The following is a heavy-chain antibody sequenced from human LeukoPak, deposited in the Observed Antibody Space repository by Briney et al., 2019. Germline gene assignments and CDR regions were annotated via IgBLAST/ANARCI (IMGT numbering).Heavy chain of an antibody. J-gene: IGHJ3*02. CDR1: GFTFSSSW. D-gene: IGHD3-10*01. Sequence: PGGSLRLSCAASGFTFSSSWMKWVRQAPGKGLESVAVIKEDGSEKYYVDSVKGRFAISRDNAKNTLYLRMNSPRAEDTAVYYCAREFEGQEAGAYGSGSYDVFDIWGQGTMVTASS. V-gene: IGHV3-7*01. CDR3: AREFEGQEAGAYGSGSYDVFDI. CDR2: IKEDGSEK.